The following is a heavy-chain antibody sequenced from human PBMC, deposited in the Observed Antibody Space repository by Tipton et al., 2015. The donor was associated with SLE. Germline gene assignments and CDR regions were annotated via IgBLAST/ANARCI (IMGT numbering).Heavy chain of an antibody. D-gene: IGHD6-13*01. Sequence: SLRLSCAASGFTFSSYSMNWVRQAPGKGLEWVSSISSSSSYIYYADSVKGRFTISRDNSKNTLFLQMNSLRAEDTAVYYCARDRGAAAEKGDYWGQGTLVTVSS. CDR1: GFTFSSYS. CDR2: ISSSSSYI. CDR3: ARDRGAAAEKGDY. J-gene: IGHJ4*02. V-gene: IGHV3-21*01.